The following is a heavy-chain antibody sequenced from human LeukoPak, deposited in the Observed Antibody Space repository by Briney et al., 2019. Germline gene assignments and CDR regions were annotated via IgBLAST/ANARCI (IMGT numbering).Heavy chain of an antibody. D-gene: IGHD6-19*01. CDR3: ARGKQWLAFYYFDY. J-gene: IGHJ4*02. CDR2: IYTSGST. Sequence: SETLSLTCTVSGGSISSSSYYWSWIRQPAGKGLEWIGRIYTSGSTNYNPSLKSRVTMSVDTSKNQFSLKLSSVTAADTAVYYCARGKQWLAFYYFDYWGQGTLVTVSS. CDR1: GGSISSSSYY. V-gene: IGHV4-61*02.